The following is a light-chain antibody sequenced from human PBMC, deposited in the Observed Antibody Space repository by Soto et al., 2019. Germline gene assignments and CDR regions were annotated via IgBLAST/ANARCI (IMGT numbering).Light chain of an antibody. CDR3: QTWGTGIRV. J-gene: IGLJ3*02. CDR1: SGHSSYA. V-gene: IGLV4-69*02. CDR2: LNSDGSH. Sequence: QLVLTQSPSASAFLGASVKLTCTLSSGHSSYAIAWHQQRPEKGPRYLMKLNSDGSHSKGDGIPDRFSGSSSGAERYLTISSLQSEDEADYYCQTWGTGIRVFGGGTKLTVL.